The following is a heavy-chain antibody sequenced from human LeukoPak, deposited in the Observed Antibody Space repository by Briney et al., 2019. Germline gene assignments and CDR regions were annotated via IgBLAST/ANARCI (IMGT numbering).Heavy chain of an antibody. Sequence: SETLSLTCSVSGGSVSSIYYYWTWIRLTPGKRLEWIGYMYHTGSSNYNLSLKSRVTISVDKSKNQFSLKLTSVTAADTAVYYCVRDQGGSSHRHAFDLWGQGQLVTVSS. CDR1: GGSVSSIYYY. CDR2: MYHTGSS. J-gene: IGHJ3*01. V-gene: IGHV4-61*01. CDR3: VRDQGGSSHRHAFDL. D-gene: IGHD1-26*01.